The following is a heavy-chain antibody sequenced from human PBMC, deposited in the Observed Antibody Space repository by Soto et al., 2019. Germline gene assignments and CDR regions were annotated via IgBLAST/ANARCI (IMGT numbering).Heavy chain of an antibody. Sequence: GGCMRLSCAASGFTFSMYGMDWVRPAPGKGLEWVAVIWYDGSNKCYAASVKGRFTISRDNSKNTLYLQMNSLRAEDTAVYYCAYSGSYRDAFDIWGQGTMVTVSS. V-gene: IGHV3-33*07. CDR1: GFTFSMYG. D-gene: IGHD1-26*01. CDR2: IWYDGSNK. CDR3: AYSGSYRDAFDI. J-gene: IGHJ3*02.